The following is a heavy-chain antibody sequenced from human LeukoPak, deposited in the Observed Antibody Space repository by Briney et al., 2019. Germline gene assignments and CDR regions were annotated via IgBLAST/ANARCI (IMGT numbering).Heavy chain of an antibody. V-gene: IGHV3-30*02. CDR2: IRYDGNKK. D-gene: IGHD1-20*01. CDR1: GFTFNSYG. J-gene: IGHJ5*02. CDR3: VKDYGITGTGGAWLDP. Sequence: GSLRLSCAASGFTFNSYGMHWVHQAPGKGLEWVAFIRYDGNKKYYADSVTGRFTISRDNSKNTLFLQMNSLRAEDMAVYYCVKDYGITGTGGAWLDPWGQGTLVTVSS.